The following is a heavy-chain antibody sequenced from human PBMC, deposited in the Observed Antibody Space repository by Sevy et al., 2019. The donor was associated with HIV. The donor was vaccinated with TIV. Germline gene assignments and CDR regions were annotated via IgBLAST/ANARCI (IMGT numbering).Heavy chain of an antibody. CDR3: AKTFEYYYDSSGYRY. J-gene: IGHJ4*02. V-gene: IGHV3-23*01. Sequence: GGSLRLSCAASGFTFSSYAMSWVRQAPGKGLEWVSAISGSGGSTYYADSVKGRFTISRDNSKNTLYLQMNSLRAEDTAVYYCAKTFEYYYDSSGYRYWGQGTLVTVSS. D-gene: IGHD3-22*01. CDR1: GFTFSSYA. CDR2: ISGSGGST.